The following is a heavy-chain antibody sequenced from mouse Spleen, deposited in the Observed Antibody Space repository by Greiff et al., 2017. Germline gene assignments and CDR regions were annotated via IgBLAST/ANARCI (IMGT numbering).Heavy chain of an antibody. D-gene: IGHD2-13*01. Sequence: VQLQQPGAELVKPGASVKLSCKASGYTFTSYWMHWVKQRPGQGLEWIGMIHPNSGSTNYNEKFKSKATLTVDKSSSTAYMQLSSLTSEDSAVYYCARPGYGDYEDYWGQGTTLTVSS. CDR3: ARPGYGDYEDY. J-gene: IGHJ2*01. CDR2: IHPNSGST. V-gene: IGHV1-64*01. CDR1: GYTFTSYW.